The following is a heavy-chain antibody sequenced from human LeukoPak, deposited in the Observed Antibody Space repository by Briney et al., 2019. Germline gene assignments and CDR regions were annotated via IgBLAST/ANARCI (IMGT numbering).Heavy chain of an antibody. V-gene: IGHV3-23*01. CDR3: AKSFGSGRYADY. D-gene: IGHD3-3*01. J-gene: IGHJ4*02. Sequence: PGGSLRLSCAASGFTFSSYGMSWVRQAPGKGLEWVSAISGSGGSTYYADSVKGRFTISRDNSKNTLYLQMNSLRAEDTAVYYCAKSFGSGRYADYWGQGTLVTVSS. CDR1: GFTFSSYG. CDR2: ISGSGGST.